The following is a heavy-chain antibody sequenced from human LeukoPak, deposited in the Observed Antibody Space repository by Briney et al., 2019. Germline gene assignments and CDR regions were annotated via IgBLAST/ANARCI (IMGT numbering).Heavy chain of an antibody. Sequence: GRSLRLSCTASGFTFSSYAMHWVRQAPGKGLEWVAIISYDGSNKYYAGSVKGRFTISRDNSKNTLYLQMSSLRAEDTAMYYCAREGGTANFDYWGQGTLVTVSS. CDR3: AREGGTANFDY. CDR2: ISYDGSNK. J-gene: IGHJ4*02. V-gene: IGHV3-30*04. D-gene: IGHD6-13*01. CDR1: GFTFSSYA.